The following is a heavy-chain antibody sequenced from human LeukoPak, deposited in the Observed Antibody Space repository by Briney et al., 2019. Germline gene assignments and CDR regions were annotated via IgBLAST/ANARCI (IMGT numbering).Heavy chain of an antibody. D-gene: IGHD5-24*01. CDR2: IYYSGST. Sequence: SETLSLTCTVSGGSISSYYWSWIRQPPGKGVEGIGYIYYSGSTNYNPSLKSRVTISVDTSKNQFSLKLSSVTAADTAVYYCAREAVEMGRTFDYWGQGTLVTVSS. J-gene: IGHJ4*02. V-gene: IGHV4-59*01. CDR3: AREAVEMGRTFDY. CDR1: GGSISSYY.